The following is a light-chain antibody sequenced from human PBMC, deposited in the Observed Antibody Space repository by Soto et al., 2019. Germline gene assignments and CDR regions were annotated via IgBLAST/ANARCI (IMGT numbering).Light chain of an antibody. CDR1: SSDVGGYAY. CDR3: SSYTSNTTPV. Sequence: QSVLTQPASMSGSPGQSITISCTGTSSDVGGYAYVSWYQQYPGKAPKLVISAVSNRPSGVSHRFSGSRSGNTASLTISGLQAEDEADYYCSSYTSNTTPVFGGGTKVTVL. CDR2: AVS. V-gene: IGLV2-14*01. J-gene: IGLJ3*02.